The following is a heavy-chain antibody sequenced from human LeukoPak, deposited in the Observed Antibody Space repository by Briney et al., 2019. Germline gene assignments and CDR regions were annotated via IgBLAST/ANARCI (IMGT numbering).Heavy chain of an antibody. V-gene: IGHV1-69*02. CDR3: ATLNYYGSGSYQTSLDY. CDR2: IIPILGIA. Sequence: ASVKVSCKASGYTFTGYYMHWVRQAPGQGLEWMGRIIPILGIANYAQKFQGRVTITAGKSTSTAYMELSSLRSEDTAVYYCATLNYYGSGSYQTSLDYWGQGTLVTVSS. J-gene: IGHJ4*02. D-gene: IGHD3-10*01. CDR1: GYTFTGYY.